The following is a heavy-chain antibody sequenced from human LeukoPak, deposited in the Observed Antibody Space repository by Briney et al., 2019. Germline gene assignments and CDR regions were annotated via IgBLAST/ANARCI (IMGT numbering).Heavy chain of an antibody. CDR2: INHSGST. J-gene: IGHJ5*02. CDR1: GGSFSGYY. Sequence: SETLSLTCAVYGGSFSGYYWSWIRQPPGKGLEWIGEINHSGSTDYNPSRKSRVTISVDTSKNQFSLKLSSVTATDTAVYYCARSGRYFDWLRQTNWFDPWGQGTLVTVSS. D-gene: IGHD3-9*01. V-gene: IGHV4-34*01. CDR3: ARSGRYFDWLRQTNWFDP.